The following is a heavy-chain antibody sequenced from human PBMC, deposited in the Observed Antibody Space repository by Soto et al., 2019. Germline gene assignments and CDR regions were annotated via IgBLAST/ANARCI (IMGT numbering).Heavy chain of an antibody. CDR2: IIPIFGTA. V-gene: IGHV1-69*13. J-gene: IGHJ1*01. Sequence: SVTVSCKASGGTFSSYAIIWVRQAPGQGLEWMGGIIPIFGTANYAQKFQGRVTITADESTSTAYMELSSLRSEDTAVYYCAREYSSSWYPAEYFQHWGQGTLVTVSS. D-gene: IGHD6-13*01. CDR1: GGTFSSYA. CDR3: AREYSSSWYPAEYFQH.